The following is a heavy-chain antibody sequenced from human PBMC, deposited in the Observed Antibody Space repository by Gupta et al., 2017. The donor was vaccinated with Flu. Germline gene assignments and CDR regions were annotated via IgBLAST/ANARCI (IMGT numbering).Heavy chain of an antibody. D-gene: IGHD1-1*01. J-gene: IGHJ6*02. V-gene: IGHV3-11*01. CDR1: TFSDYY. Sequence: TFSDYYMSWIRQAPGKGLEWISYMSSSASSIYHADSVKGRFTMSRDIAKMSLYLQMDSLRVEDTAIYYCARSRRQHNVEYYYGMDVWGQGTTVTVSS. CDR3: ARSRRQHNVEYYYGMDV. CDR2: MSSSASSI.